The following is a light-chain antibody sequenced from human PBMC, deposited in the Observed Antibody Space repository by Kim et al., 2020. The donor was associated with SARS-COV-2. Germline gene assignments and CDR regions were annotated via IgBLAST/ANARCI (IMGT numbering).Light chain of an antibody. Sequence: SAAVGDSVTVTCRASQSISTYLNWYQQEAGKAPKLLFYDAATLPSGVPSRFSGSGSATDFTLTISSLQPEDFAAYYCQQGYNTRRTFGRGTKLAI. J-gene: IGKJ2*01. CDR3: QQGYNTRRT. CDR1: QSISTY. CDR2: DAA. V-gene: IGKV1-39*01.